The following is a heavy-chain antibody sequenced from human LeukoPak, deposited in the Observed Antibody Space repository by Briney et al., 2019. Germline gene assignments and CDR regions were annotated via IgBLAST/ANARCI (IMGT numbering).Heavy chain of an antibody. V-gene: IGHV3-23*01. CDR2: ISGSGGST. Sequence: GGSLRLSCAASGFTFSSSAMSWVRQVPGKGLEWVSAISGSGGSTYYADSVKGRFTISRDNSKNTLYLQMNSLRAEDTAVYYCAKDQEPMTTVTSFDYWGQGTLVTVSS. J-gene: IGHJ4*02. CDR1: GFTFSSSA. D-gene: IGHD4-17*01. CDR3: AKDQEPMTTVTSFDY.